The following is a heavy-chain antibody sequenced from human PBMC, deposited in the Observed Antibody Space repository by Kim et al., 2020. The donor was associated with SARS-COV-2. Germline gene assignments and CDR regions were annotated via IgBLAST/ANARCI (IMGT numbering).Heavy chain of an antibody. CDR2: IYYSGST. Sequence: SETLSLTCTVSGGSISSYYWSWIRQPPGKGLEWIGYIYYSGSTNYNPSLKSRVTISVDTSKNQFSLKLSSVTAADTAVYYCARVSDYDFWSGYYSSSQYYYMDVWGKGTTVTVSS. J-gene: IGHJ6*03. CDR3: ARVSDYDFWSGYYSSSQYYYMDV. V-gene: IGHV4-59*01. D-gene: IGHD3-3*01. CDR1: GGSISSYY.